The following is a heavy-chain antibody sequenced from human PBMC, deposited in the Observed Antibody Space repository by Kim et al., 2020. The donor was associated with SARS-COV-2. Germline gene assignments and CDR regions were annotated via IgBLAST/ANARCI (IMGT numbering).Heavy chain of an antibody. CDR3: ARGALDL. Sequence: GGSLRLSCAASGFSFSRQWMCWVRRAPGKGLEWVATITPDGSVKFYVDSLKGRFTISRDNAKDSVCLQMNSLTVGDTAVYYCARGALDLWGQGTLVTVSS. D-gene: IGHD3-16*01. CDR1: GFSFSRQW. CDR2: ITPDGSVK. V-gene: IGHV3-7*01. J-gene: IGHJ5*02.